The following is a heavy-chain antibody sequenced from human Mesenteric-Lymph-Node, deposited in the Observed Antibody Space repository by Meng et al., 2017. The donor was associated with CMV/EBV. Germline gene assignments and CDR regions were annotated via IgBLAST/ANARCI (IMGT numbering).Heavy chain of an antibody. CDR1: GYTFTGHH. CDR2: ISPNDGGT. D-gene: IGHD3-22*01. J-gene: IGHJ4*01. V-gene: IGHV1-2*02. Sequence: ASVKVSCKASGYTFTGHHVHWVRQAPGQGLEWMGWISPNDGGTDYAPKFQGRVTMTRDTSISTAYMELSGLRSDDTAVYYCARDYYDSSGYNWRGAFDIWGQGTLVTVSS. CDR3: ARDYYDSSGYNWRGAFDI.